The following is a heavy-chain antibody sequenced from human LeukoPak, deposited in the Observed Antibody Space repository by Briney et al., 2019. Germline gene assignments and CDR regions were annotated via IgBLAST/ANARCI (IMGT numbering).Heavy chain of an antibody. CDR2: MNPNSGST. CDR3: ARAPAFDFWSGYFNIAPNYYYYGMDV. Sequence: ASVKVSCKASGYTFTSYDINWVRQATGQGLEWMGWMNPNSGSTGYAQKFQGRVTMTRNTSISTAYMELSSLRSEDTAVYYCARAPAFDFWSGYFNIAPNYYYYGMDVWGQGTTVTVSS. D-gene: IGHD3-3*01. J-gene: IGHJ6*02. CDR1: GYTFTSYD. V-gene: IGHV1-8*01.